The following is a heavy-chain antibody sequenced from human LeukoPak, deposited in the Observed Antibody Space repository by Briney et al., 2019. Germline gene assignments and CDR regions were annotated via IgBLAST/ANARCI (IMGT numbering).Heavy chain of an antibody. J-gene: IGHJ4*02. CDR1: GFAFSSYA. D-gene: IGHD3-3*01. CDR3: ARDWTIFGVDYADY. CDR2: ISGSGGST. V-gene: IGHV3-23*01. Sequence: PGGSLRLSCAASGFAFSSYAMSWVRQAPGKGLEWVSAISGSGGSTYYADSVKGRFTISRDNSKNTLYLQMNSLRAEDTAVYYCARDWTIFGVDYADYWGQGTLVTVSS.